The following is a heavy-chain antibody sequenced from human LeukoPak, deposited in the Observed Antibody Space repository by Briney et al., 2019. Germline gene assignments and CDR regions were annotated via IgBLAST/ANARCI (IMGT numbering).Heavy chain of an antibody. CDR2: ISSRGSTI. V-gene: IGHV3-48*03. CDR1: GFAFSSYE. Sequence: GGSLRLSCAASGFAFSSYEMNWVRQAPGKGLEWVSHISSRGSTIYYADSVKGRFTISRDNAKNSLSLQMNSLTAEDTAIYYCARDGSGDGYNNGRFDIWGQGTMVTVSP. J-gene: IGHJ3*02. D-gene: IGHD5-24*01. CDR3: ARDGSGDGYNNGRFDI.